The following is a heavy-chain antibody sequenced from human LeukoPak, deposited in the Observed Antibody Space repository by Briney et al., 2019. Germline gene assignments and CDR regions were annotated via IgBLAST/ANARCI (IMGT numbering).Heavy chain of an antibody. CDR3: ARGMPSGGGSSWYVGYYYYMDV. CDR2: INHSGST. CDR1: GGSFSGYY. Sequence: SETLSLTCAVYGGSFSGYYWSWIRQPPGKGPEWIGEINHSGSTNYNPSLKSRVTISVDTSKNQFSLKLSSVTAADTAVYYCARGMPSGGGSSWYVGYYYYMDVWGKGTTVTVSS. D-gene: IGHD6-13*01. J-gene: IGHJ6*03. V-gene: IGHV4-34*01.